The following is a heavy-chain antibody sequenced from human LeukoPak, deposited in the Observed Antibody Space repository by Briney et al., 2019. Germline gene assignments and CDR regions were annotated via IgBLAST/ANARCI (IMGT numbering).Heavy chain of an antibody. Sequence: SQTLSLTCAISGDSVSSNSVAWNWIRQSPLRGLEWLGRTYSRSKWYNDYAVSVKSRITINPDTSKNQFSLQLNSVTPEDTAVYFCARVDDGAFDYWGQGTLVTVSS. CDR3: ARVDDGAFDY. V-gene: IGHV6-1*01. J-gene: IGHJ4*02. CDR1: GDSVSSNSVA. D-gene: IGHD1-1*01. CDR2: TYSRSKWYN.